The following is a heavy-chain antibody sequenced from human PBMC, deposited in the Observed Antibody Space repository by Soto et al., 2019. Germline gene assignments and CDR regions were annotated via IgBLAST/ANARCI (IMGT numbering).Heavy chain of an antibody. V-gene: IGHV4-30-4*01. CDR2: IYYSGST. J-gene: IGHJ6*02. CDR3: ARVSCSGGSCYHNRYYYYGMDV. D-gene: IGHD2-15*01. Sequence: SETLSLTCTVSGGPISSGDYYWSWIRQPPGKGLEWIGYIYYSGSTYYNPSLKSRVTISVDTSKNQFSLKLSSVTAADTAVYYCARVSCSGGSCYHNRYYYYGMDVWGQGTTVTVSS. CDR1: GGPISSGDYY.